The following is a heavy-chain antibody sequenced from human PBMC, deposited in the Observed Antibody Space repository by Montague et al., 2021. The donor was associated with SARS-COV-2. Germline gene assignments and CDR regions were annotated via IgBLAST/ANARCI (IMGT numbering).Heavy chain of an antibody. J-gene: IGHJ6*02. CDR1: GFTFSSYS. CDR3: ARDPLDYGLWSSGSYYNAYYYYYCMDV. V-gene: IGHV3-21*01. CDR2: ISSSSSYI. Sequence: SLRLSCAASGFTFSSYSMNWVRRAPGKGLEWVSSISSSSSYIYYADSVKGRFTISRDNAKNSLYLQMNSLRAEDTAVYYCARDPLDYGLWSSGSYYNAYYYYYCMDVWGQGTTVTVSS. D-gene: IGHD3-10*01.